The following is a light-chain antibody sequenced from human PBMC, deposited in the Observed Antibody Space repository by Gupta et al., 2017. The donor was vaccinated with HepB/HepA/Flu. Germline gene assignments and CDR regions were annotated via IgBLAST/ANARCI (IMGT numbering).Light chain of an antibody. V-gene: IGLV1-40*01. CDR1: STNFVAGNG. J-gene: IGLJ3*02. CDR3: HSPDNTQNAWV. Sequence: QSVLTQPPSVSGAPVERVTISRTGTSTNFVAGNGVNWYQQIPGTAPKLLMYCHNCRPSGVPDRFSCFRSGNSASLPITGLQAEDEADDYCHSPDNTQNAWVFGGGTKLTVL. CDR2: CHN.